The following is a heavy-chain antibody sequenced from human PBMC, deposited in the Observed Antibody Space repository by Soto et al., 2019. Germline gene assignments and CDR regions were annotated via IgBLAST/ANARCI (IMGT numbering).Heavy chain of an antibody. J-gene: IGHJ6*03. Sequence: SGTLALTCTVSGGSISSYYWSWIRQPPGKGLEWIGYIYYSGSTNYNPSLKSRVTISVDTSKNQFSLKLSSVTAADTAVYYCARGSRFVEWQPYPYYYYMDVWGKGTTVTVSS. CDR1: GGSISSYY. V-gene: IGHV4-59*01. CDR2: IYYSGST. D-gene: IGHD3-3*01. CDR3: ARGSRFVEWQPYPYYYYMDV.